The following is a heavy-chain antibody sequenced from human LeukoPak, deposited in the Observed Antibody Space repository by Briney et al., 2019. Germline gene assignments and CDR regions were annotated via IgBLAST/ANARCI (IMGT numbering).Heavy chain of an antibody. CDR1: GGSISNYY. Sequence: SETLSLTCTVSGGSISNYYWSWIRQPPGKGLEWIGSIYYSGSTNYNPSLKSRVTISVDTSKNQFSLKLSSVTAADTAVYYCARRGYYYDSSGYYYFDYWGPGTLVTASS. J-gene: IGHJ4*02. V-gene: IGHV4-59*01. CDR3: ARRGYYYDSSGYYYFDY. CDR2: IYYSGST. D-gene: IGHD3-22*01.